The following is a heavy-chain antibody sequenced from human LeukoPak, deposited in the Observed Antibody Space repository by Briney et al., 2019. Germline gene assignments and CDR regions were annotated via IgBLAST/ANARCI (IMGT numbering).Heavy chain of an antibody. V-gene: IGHV4-59*01. D-gene: IGHD2-2*01. Sequence: PSETLSLTCTVSGGSISSYYWSWIRQPPGKGLKWIGYIYYSGSTNYNPSLKSRVTISVDTSKNQFSLKLSSVTAADTAVYYCAVCSSTYYYYGMDVWGKGTTVTVSS. J-gene: IGHJ6*04. CDR1: GGSISSYY. CDR3: AVCSSTYYYYGMDV. CDR2: IYYSGST.